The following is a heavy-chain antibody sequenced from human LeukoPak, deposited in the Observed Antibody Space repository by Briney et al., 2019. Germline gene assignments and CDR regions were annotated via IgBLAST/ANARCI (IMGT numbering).Heavy chain of an antibody. J-gene: IGHJ5*02. CDR1: GFTFSNYG. V-gene: IGHV3-23*01. CDR3: AKLPYGSGSVGWFDP. Sequence: GGSLRLSCAASGFTFSNYGMSWVRQAPGKGLEWVSAISGSGGSTNYADSVKGRFTISRDNSKNTLYVQMNSLRAEDTAVYYCAKLPYGSGSVGWFDPWGQGTLVTVSS. D-gene: IGHD3-10*01. CDR2: ISGSGGST.